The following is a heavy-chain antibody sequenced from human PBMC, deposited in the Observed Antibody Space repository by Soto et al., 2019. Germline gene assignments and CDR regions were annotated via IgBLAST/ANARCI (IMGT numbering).Heavy chain of an antibody. CDR3: ARAPLSSPVWFDP. CDR2: INAGNGNK. V-gene: IGHV1-3*01. D-gene: IGHD6-6*01. CDR1: GYTFTSYA. J-gene: IGHJ5*02. Sequence: ASVKVSCKASGYTFTSYAMHWVRQAPGQRLAWMGWINAGNGNKKYSQKFQGRVTITRDTSASTAYMELSSLRSEDTAVYYCARAPLSSPVWFDPWGRGTLVTVSS.